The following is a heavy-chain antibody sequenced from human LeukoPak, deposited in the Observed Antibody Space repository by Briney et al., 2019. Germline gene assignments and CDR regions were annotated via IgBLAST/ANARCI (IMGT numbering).Heavy chain of an antibody. Sequence: ASVKVSCKASGYTFTSYYTHWVRQAPGQGLEWMGIINPSGGSTSYAQKFQGRVTMTRDTSTSTVCMELSSLRSEDTAVYYCATGIYYYDSSGYSDAFDIWGQGTMVTVSS. V-gene: IGHV1-46*01. CDR1: GYTFTSYY. CDR2: INPSGGST. J-gene: IGHJ3*02. CDR3: ATGIYYYDSSGYSDAFDI. D-gene: IGHD3-22*01.